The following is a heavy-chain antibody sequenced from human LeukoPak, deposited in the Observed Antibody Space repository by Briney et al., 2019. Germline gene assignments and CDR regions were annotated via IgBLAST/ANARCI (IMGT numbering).Heavy chain of an antibody. D-gene: IGHD2/OR15-2a*01. V-gene: IGHV3-74*01. CDR2: INSDGSWT. CDR1: GNFW. CDR3: VSFYETY. Sequence: GGSLRLSCAASGNFWMHWARQAPGKGLVWVSHINSDGSWTSYADSVKGRFTISKDNAKNTVYLQMNSLRAEDTAVYYCVSFYETYWGRGTLVTVSS. J-gene: IGHJ4*02.